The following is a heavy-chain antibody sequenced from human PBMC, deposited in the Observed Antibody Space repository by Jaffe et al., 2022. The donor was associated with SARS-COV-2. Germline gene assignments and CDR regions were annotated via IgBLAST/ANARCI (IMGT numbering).Heavy chain of an antibody. J-gene: IGHJ6*02. CDR1: GFTFSSYG. V-gene: IGHV3-30*18. CDR3: AKDGGYSSSWYPPYYYYYGMDV. D-gene: IGHD6-13*01. CDR2: ISYDGSNK. Sequence: QVQLVESGGGVVQPGRSLRLSCAASGFTFSSYGMHWVRQAPGKGLEWVAVISYDGSNKYYADSVKGRFTISRDNSKNTLYLQMNSLRAEDTAVYYCAKDGGYSSSWYPPYYYYYGMDVWGQGTTVTVSS.